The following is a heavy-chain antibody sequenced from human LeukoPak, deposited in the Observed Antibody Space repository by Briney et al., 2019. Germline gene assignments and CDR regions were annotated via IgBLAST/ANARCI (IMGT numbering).Heavy chain of an antibody. V-gene: IGHV3-66*02. Sequence: PGGSLRLSCAASGFTVNSNYMSWVRQAPGKGLEWVSVIYSGGSTYYADSVKGRFTISRDNSKNTLYLQMNSLRAEDTAVYYCARDYTYYDFSSPYWGQGTLVTVSS. CDR2: IYSGGST. CDR1: GFTVNSNY. J-gene: IGHJ4*02. D-gene: IGHD3-3*01. CDR3: ARDYTYYDFSSPY.